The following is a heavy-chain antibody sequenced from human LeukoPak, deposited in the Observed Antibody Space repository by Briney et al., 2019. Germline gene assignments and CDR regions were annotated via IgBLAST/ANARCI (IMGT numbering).Heavy chain of an antibody. D-gene: IGHD3-22*01. V-gene: IGHV4-30-2*01. Sequence: PSQPLSLTCAVSGGSISSGGYSWSWIRQPPGKGLQWIGYIYHSGSTYYNPSLKSRVTISVDRSKNQFSLKLSSVTAADTAVYYCARKYDSSGYYDYWGQGTLVTVSS. CDR2: IYHSGST. CDR3: ARKYDSSGYYDY. CDR1: GGSISSGGYS. J-gene: IGHJ4*02.